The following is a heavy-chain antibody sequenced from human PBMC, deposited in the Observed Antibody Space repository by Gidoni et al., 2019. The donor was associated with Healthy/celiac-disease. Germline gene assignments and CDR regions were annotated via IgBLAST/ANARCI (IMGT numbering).Heavy chain of an antibody. CDR2: IKSKTDGGTT. CDR3: TTVAYDSSGYYYDY. CDR1: GFTFSNAW. Sequence: EVQLVESGGGLVKPGGSLRLSCAASGFTFSNAWMSWVRQAPGKGLEWVGRIKSKTDGGTTDYAAPVKGRFTISRDDSKNTLYLQMNSLKTEDTAVYYCTTVAYDSSGYYYDYWGQGTLVTVSS. D-gene: IGHD3-22*01. V-gene: IGHV3-15*01. J-gene: IGHJ4*02.